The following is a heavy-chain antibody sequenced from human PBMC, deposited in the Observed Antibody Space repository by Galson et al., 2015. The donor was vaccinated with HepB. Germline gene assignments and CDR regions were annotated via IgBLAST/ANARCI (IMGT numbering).Heavy chain of an antibody. CDR1: GFTFSSYA. J-gene: IGHJ6*02. D-gene: IGHD3-3*01. V-gene: IGHV3-30*04. CDR2: ISYDGSNK. Sequence: LRLSCAASGFTFSSYAMHWVRQAPGKGLEWVAVISYDGSNKYYADSVKGRFTISRDNSKNTLYLQMNSLRAEDTAVYYCARVEAILNGGFWYYYYGMDVWGQGTTVTVSS. CDR3: ARVEAILNGGFWYYYYGMDV.